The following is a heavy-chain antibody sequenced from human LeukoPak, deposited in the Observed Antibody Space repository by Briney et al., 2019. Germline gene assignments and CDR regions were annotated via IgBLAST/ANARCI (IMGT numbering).Heavy chain of an antibody. CDR1: GYTFTSYD. Sequence: ASVKVSCKASGYTFTSYDINWVRQATGQGLEWKGWMNPNSGNTGYAQKFQGRVTMTRNTSISTAYMELSSLRSEDTAVYYCARPRHYYYGMDVWGQGTTVTVSS. V-gene: IGHV1-8*01. CDR2: MNPNSGNT. J-gene: IGHJ6*02. CDR3: ARPRHYYYGMDV.